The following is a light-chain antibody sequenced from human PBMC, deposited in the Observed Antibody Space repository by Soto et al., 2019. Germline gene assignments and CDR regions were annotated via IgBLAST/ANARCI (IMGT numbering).Light chain of an antibody. CDR1: SSNIGSNY. J-gene: IGLJ2*01. V-gene: IGLV1-47*01. Sequence: QSVLTQPPSASGTPGQRVXISCSGSSSNIGSNYVYWYQQLPGTAPKLLIYRNNQRPSGVPDRFSGSKSGTSASLAISGLRSEDEADYYCAAWDDSLSGPVVFGGGTKLTVL. CDR2: RNN. CDR3: AAWDDSLSGPVV.